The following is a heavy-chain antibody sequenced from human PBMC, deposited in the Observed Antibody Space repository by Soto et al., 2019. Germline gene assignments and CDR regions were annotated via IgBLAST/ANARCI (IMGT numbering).Heavy chain of an antibody. V-gene: IGHV3-9*01. CDR1: GFTFDDYA. CDR2: ISWNSGSI. Sequence: GGSLRLSCAASGFTFDDYAMHWVRQAPGKGLEWVSGISWNSGSIGYADSVKGRFTISRDNAKNSLYLQMNSLRAEDTALYYCAKDSSTGWFDPWGQGTLVTVSS. D-gene: IGHD2-2*01. J-gene: IGHJ5*02. CDR3: AKDSSTGWFDP.